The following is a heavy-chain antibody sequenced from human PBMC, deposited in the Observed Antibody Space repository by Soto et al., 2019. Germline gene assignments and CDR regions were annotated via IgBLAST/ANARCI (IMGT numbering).Heavy chain of an antibody. CDR2: INHTGST. CDR3: ARSAYYYDSSGYYSGRRGFDI. Sequence: SETLSLTCAVYGWSFSGYYWSWIRRPPGKGLEWIGEINHTGSTNYNTSLKSRVTISVDTSKNQFSLKLSSVTAADTAVYYCARSAYYYDSSGYYSGRRGFDIWGQGTMVTVSS. V-gene: IGHV4-34*01. J-gene: IGHJ3*02. CDR1: GWSFSGYY. D-gene: IGHD3-22*01.